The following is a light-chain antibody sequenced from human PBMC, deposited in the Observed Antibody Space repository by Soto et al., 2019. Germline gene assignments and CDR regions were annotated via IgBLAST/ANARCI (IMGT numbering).Light chain of an antibody. J-gene: IGKJ5*01. CDR2: GAS. CDR1: QSVSSSY. Sequence: EIVLTQSPGTLSLSPGERATLSCSASQSVSSSYLAWYQQKPGQAPRLLIYGASSRATGIPDRFSGSGSGTDFTLTISRLEPEDFAVYYCQQYNNWPITFGQGTRLEI. CDR3: QQYNNWPIT. V-gene: IGKV3-20*01.